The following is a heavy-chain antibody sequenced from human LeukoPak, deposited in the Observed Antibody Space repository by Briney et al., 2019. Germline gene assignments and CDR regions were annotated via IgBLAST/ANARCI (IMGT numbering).Heavy chain of an antibody. CDR2: IWYSGLT. V-gene: IGHV4-34*01. CDR1: GGSLSDYY. CDR3: ARVRDWFGP. D-gene: IGHD4/OR15-4a*01. Sequence: SETLSLTCAVYGGSLSDYYWSWIRQPPGKGLEWIGYIWYSGLTYYNPSIKSRVTISVDTSKDQFFLKLSSVTAADAAMYYCARVRDWFGPWGQGTMVTVS. J-gene: IGHJ5*02.